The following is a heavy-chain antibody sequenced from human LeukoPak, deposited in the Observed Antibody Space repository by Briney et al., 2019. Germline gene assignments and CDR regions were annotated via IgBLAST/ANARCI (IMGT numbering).Heavy chain of an antibody. J-gene: IGHJ4*02. CDR3: ARDPTTVVTLPYYFDF. D-gene: IGHD4-23*01. CDR2: INHRGRT. CDR1: GGSFSGYH. Sequence: SETLSLTCAVYGGSFSGYHGNWIRQSPEKGLEWIGEINHRGRTNYNPSLASRVSMSVDTSKNQFSLKLSSVTAADTAIYYCARDPTTVVTLPYYFDFWGQRIRVAVSS. V-gene: IGHV4-34*01.